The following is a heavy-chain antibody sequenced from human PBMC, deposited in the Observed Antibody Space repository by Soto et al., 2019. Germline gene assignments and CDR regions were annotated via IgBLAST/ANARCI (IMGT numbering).Heavy chain of an antibody. D-gene: IGHD6-19*01. CDR2: ISSSGSTI. Sequence: PGGSLRLSCAASGFTFSDYYMSWIRQAPGKGLEWVSYISSSGSTIYYADSVKGRFTISRDNAKNSLYLQMNSLRAEDTAVYYCARAVAGTSEYYYHFYYMDVWGKGTTVTVSS. V-gene: IGHV3-11*01. CDR1: GFTFSDYY. J-gene: IGHJ6*03. CDR3: ARAVAGTSEYYYHFYYMDV.